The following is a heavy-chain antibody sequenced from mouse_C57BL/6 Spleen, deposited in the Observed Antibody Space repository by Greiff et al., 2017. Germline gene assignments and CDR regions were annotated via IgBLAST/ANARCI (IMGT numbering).Heavy chain of an antibody. CDR2: ISSGGSYT. D-gene: IGHD2-13*01. V-gene: IGHV5-6*01. Sequence: EVQVVQPGADLVKPGASLKLSCAASGFTFSSYGMPWVRQTPDQGLEWVETISSGGSYTYYPESVKGRSTISGDNAKNTLYLQLSSLKSEDTAVYYCARGSSDYEFAYWGQGTMVTVSA. J-gene: IGHJ3*01. CDR3: ARGSSDYEFAY. CDR1: GFTFSSYG.